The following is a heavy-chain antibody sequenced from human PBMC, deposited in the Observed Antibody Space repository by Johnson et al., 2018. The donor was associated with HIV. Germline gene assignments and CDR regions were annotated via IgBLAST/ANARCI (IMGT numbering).Heavy chain of an antibody. V-gene: IGHV3-66*01. Sequence: VQLVESGGDLVQPGGSLRLSCVGSGFTFSTNWMHWVRQAPGKGLVWVSVIYSGGSTYYADSVKGRFSISRDNAKSSVYLQMNSLRAEDTAVYYCAKAFEPLGGSYLDAFDIWGQGTMVTVSS. CDR3: AKAFEPLGGSYLDAFDI. J-gene: IGHJ3*02. CDR2: IYSGGST. CDR1: GFTFSTNW. D-gene: IGHD1-26*01.